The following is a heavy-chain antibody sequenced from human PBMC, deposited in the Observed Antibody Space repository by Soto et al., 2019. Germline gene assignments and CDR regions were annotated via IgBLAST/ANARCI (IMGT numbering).Heavy chain of an antibody. D-gene: IGHD3-3*01. CDR3: ARDIFGGSYDFWH. Sequence: EVRLVESGGGLVQPGGSLRLSCAASGFIVSGIFMTWVRQVPGKGPEWVSTLSSDDKTYYADSVRGRFTISRDSSKNTLFLEMNTLRAEDTAVYHCARDIFGGSYDFWHGGPGTLVTVSS. CDR2: LSSDDKT. CDR1: GFIVSGIF. J-gene: IGHJ4*02. V-gene: IGHV3-66*01.